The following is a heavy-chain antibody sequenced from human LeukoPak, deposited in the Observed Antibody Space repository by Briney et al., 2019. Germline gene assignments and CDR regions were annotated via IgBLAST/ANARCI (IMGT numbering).Heavy chain of an antibody. V-gene: IGHV5-51*01. J-gene: IGHJ3*02. CDR3: MTKLDDGGCLGATTDSAFDT. CDR2: IYPGDSDT. CDR1: GYSFTSYW. Sequence: GESLKISCKGSGYSFTSYWIGWVRQMPGKGLEWMGIIYPGDSDTRYSPSFQGQVTISADKSISTAYLQWSSLKASDTAMYYWMTKLDDGGCLGATTDSAFDTCGQKTILTVSS. D-gene: IGHD1-26*01.